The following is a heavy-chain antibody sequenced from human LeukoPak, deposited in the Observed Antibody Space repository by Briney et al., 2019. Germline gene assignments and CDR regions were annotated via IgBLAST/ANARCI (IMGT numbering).Heavy chain of an antibody. CDR1: AFTFSRYW. Sequence: PGGSLRLSCVASAFTFSRYWMHWVRQAPGKELVWVSRISSDHSSTNYADSVKGRFTVSRDNAKNTLYLQMNSLRAEDTAVYYCARDRVSSDYGGNSGIGYWGQGTLVTVSS. CDR3: ARDRVSSDYGGNSGIGY. J-gene: IGHJ4*02. CDR2: ISSDHSST. D-gene: IGHD4-23*01. V-gene: IGHV3-74*01.